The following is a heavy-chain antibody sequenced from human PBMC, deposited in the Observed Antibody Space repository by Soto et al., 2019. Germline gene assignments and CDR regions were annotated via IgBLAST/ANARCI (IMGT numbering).Heavy chain of an antibody. CDR3: AAGGPRRQLVPYYYYYGMDV. D-gene: IGHD6-13*01. CDR2: IIPIFGTA. CDR1: GGTFSSYA. Sequence: SVKVSCKASGGTFSSYAISWVRQAPGQGLEWMGGIIPIFGTANYAQKFQGRVTITADESTSTAYMELSSLRSEDTAVYYCAAGGPRRQLVPYYYYYGMDVWGQGTTVTVSS. V-gene: IGHV1-69*13. J-gene: IGHJ6*02.